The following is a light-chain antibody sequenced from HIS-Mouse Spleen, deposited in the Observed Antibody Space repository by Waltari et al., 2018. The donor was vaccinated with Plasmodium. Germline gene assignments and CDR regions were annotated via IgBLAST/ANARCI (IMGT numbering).Light chain of an antibody. CDR3: CSYAGSSTFV. CDR1: SSDVGGYNL. V-gene: IGLV2-23*03. J-gene: IGLJ3*02. CDR2: EGS. Sequence: ALNQPASVSGSPGQSITISCTGTSSDVGGYNLVPWYQQHPGKAPKRMVYEGSKRPSGVSNRFSGSRSGNTASLTISGLQAEDEADDYCCSYAGSSTFVFGGGTKLTVL.